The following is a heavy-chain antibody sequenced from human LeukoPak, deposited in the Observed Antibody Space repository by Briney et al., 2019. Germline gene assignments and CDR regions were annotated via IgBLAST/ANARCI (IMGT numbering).Heavy chain of an antibody. Sequence: SETLSLTCTVSNVDINNYYWSWVRHPPGKGLEWIGYIYFRGSTKYNPSLKSRVTISIDTSNDQVSLRLNSLTAADTAVYYCARSESGVQYFQHYFYIDAWGKGTTVTVSS. CDR1: NVDINNYY. D-gene: IGHD2-2*01. J-gene: IGHJ6*03. V-gene: IGHV4-59*01. CDR2: IYFRGST. CDR3: ARSESGVQYFQHYFYIDA.